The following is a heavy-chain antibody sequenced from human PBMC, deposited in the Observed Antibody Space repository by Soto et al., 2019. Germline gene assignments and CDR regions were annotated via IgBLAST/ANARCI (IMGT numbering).Heavy chain of an antibody. V-gene: IGHV4-4*02. CDR3: ARGRKIVGATRDYYYSGMDV. D-gene: IGHD1-26*01. J-gene: IGHJ6*02. CDR2: IYHSGST. CDR1: CGSISSSNL. Sequence: LSLTCAVSCGSISSSNLWSWVRQPPGKGLEWIGEIYHSGSTNYNPSLKSRVTISVDKSKNQFSLKLSSVTAADTAVYYCARGRKIVGATRDYYYSGMDVWGQGTTVTVSS.